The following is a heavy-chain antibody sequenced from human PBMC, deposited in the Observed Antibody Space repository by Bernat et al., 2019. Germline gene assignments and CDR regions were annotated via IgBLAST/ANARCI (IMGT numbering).Heavy chain of an antibody. CDR3: ARDLRMVRGGENWFDP. CDR1: GFTFSSYS. Sequence: EVHLVESGGGLVKPGGSLILSCAASGFTFSSYSMNWVRHAPGKGLEWVSSISSSSSYIYYADSVKGRFTISRDNAKNSLYLQMNSLRAEDTAVYYCARDLRMVRGGENWFDPWGQGTLVTVSS. CDR2: ISSSSSYI. D-gene: IGHD3-10*01. J-gene: IGHJ5*02. V-gene: IGHV3-21*01.